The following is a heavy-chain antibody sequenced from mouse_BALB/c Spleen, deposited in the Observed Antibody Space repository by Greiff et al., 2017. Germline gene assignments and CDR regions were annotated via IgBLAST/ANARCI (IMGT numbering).Heavy chain of an antibody. J-gene: IGHJ2*01. D-gene: IGHD1-1*01. CDR2: IYPGDGDT. CDR1: GYAFSSYW. V-gene: IGHV1-80*01. CDR3: ARGDVSSYFDY. Sequence: QVQLQQSGAELVRPGSSVKISCKASGYAFSSYWMNWVKQRPGQGLEWIGQIYPGDGDTNYNGKFKGKATLTADKSSSTAYMQLSSLTSEDSAVYFCARGDVSSYFDYWGQGTTLTVSS.